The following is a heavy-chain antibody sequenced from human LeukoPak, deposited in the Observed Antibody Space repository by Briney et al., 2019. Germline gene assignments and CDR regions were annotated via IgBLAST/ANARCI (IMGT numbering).Heavy chain of an antibody. D-gene: IGHD4-23*01. J-gene: IGHJ4*02. Sequence: SETLSLTCTVSGASMSGYYWSWIRQSPEKGLEYIGNIFYIGTTNYNPSLKSRLTISLDMSKNQFSLTLNSVTAGDTAVYYCARDRYYGGNFLYYFDYWGQGTLVIVSS. CDR3: ARDRYYGGNFLYYFDY. CDR2: IFYIGTT. V-gene: IGHV4-59*12. CDR1: GASMSGYY.